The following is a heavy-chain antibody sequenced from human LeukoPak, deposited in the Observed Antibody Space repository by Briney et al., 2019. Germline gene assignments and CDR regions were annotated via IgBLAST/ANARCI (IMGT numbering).Heavy chain of an antibody. CDR3: AKVPRQSGWYPLSDY. Sequence: GGSLRLSCAASGFTFSTYWMTWVRQAPGKGLQWVANIKHDGSEKYYVESVKGRFTISRDNAKNSLYLQMNSLRAEDTAVYYCAKVPRQSGWYPLSDYWGQGALVTVSS. V-gene: IGHV3-7*02. CDR1: GFTFSTYW. CDR2: IKHDGSEK. J-gene: IGHJ4*02. D-gene: IGHD6-13*01.